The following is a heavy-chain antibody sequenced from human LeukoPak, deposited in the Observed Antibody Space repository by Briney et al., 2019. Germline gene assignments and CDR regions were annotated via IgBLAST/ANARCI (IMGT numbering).Heavy chain of an antibody. CDR1: GFTFGNYW. J-gene: IGHJ5*02. Sequence: GGSLRLSCVASGFTFGNYWMHWVRQPPGEGLVWVSRIYVDGRTTNYADSVKGRFTISRDNAKNTVYLEMNSLSVEDTATYYCIRDFRSADLWGQGTLVTVTS. V-gene: IGHV3-74*01. CDR2: IYVDGRTT. CDR3: IRDFRSADL.